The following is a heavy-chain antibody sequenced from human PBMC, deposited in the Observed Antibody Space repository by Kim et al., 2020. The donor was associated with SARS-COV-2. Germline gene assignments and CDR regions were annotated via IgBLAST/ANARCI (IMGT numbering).Heavy chain of an antibody. CDR3: ARAQVYYYYYMDV. V-gene: IGHV1-69*04. J-gene: IGHJ6*03. Sequence: CEQKFQGRVTITAEKSTSTAYMELSSRRSEDTAVYYCARAQVYYYYYMDVWGKGTTVTVSS.